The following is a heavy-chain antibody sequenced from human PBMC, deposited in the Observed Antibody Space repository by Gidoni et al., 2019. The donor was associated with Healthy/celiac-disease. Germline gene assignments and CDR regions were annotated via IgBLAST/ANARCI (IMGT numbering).Heavy chain of an antibody. CDR1: GYTLTELS. D-gene: IGHD6-13*01. Sequence: QVQLVQSGAEVKKPGASVKVACKVSGYTLTELSMHWVRQAPGKGLEWMGGCDPEEGETIYAQKFQGRVTMTEDTSTDIAYMELSSLRSEDTAVYYCATQQQLVTPPMEAAFDIWGQGTMVTVSS. J-gene: IGHJ3*02. CDR2: CDPEEGET. CDR3: ATQQQLVTPPMEAAFDI. V-gene: IGHV1-24*01.